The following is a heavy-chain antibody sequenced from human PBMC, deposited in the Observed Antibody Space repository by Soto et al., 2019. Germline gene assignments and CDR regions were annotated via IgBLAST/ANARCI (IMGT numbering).Heavy chain of an antibody. CDR3: ARDSSASATSYSFDN. V-gene: IGHV1-46*01. J-gene: IGHJ4*02. CDR1: GYRFINHY. Sequence: ASVKVSCKASGYRFINHYMHWVRQAPGLGLEWMGIINPNGGGTDYALKFQGRVTMTRDTSASTVQLELSSLTSEDTGVYFCARDSSASATSYSFDNWGQGTLVTVSS. CDR2: INPNGGGT. D-gene: IGHD6-25*01.